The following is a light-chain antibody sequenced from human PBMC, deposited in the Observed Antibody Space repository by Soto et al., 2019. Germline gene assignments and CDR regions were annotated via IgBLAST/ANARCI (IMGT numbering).Light chain of an antibody. CDR1: QSVSTN. V-gene: IGKV3-15*01. CDR3: QQYNSWPRT. J-gene: IGKJ1*01. Sequence: EIVMTQSPATLSVSPGERATLSCRASQSVSTNLAWYQQKPGQAPRLLIYGASTRATGIPARFSGSGSGTEFTPNISSLQSEDFAVYSCQQYNSWPRTFGQGTKVEIK. CDR2: GAS.